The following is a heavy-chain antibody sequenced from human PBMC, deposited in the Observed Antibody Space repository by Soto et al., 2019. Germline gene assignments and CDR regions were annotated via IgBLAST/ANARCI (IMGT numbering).Heavy chain of an antibody. J-gene: IGHJ4*02. CDR3: ARGYYESSDYYVGSPAFES. CDR2: IYSSGTT. Sequence: QVQLQESGPGLVKASQTLSLTCSVFGGSIAGGDYYCAWIRQPPGRGLEWIGYIYSSGTTYYNPSLKGRLTISLAQSQVSLKLTSVTATDTGVYYCARGYYESSDYYVGSPAFESWGQGARVSVSS. CDR1: GGSIAGGDYY. V-gene: IGHV4-30-4*01. D-gene: IGHD3-22*01.